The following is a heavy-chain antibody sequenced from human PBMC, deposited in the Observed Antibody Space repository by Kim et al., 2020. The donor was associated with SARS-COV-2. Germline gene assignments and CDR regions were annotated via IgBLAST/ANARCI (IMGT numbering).Heavy chain of an antibody. CDR2: IYYSGST. CDR3: ARDKRGDYFSTYYYYGMDV. J-gene: IGHJ6*02. D-gene: IGHD4-4*01. Sequence: SETLSLTCTVSGGSISSYYWSWIRQPPGKGLEWIGYIYYSGSTNYNPSLKSRVTISVDTSKNQFSLKLSSVTAADTAVYYCARDKRGDYFSTYYYYGMDVWGQGTTFTVSS. CDR1: GGSISSYY. V-gene: IGHV4-59*01.